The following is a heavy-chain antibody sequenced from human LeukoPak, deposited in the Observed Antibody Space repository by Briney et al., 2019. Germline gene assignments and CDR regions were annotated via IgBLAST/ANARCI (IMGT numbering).Heavy chain of an antibody. CDR3: VREGVPDILTGYQPYYFDY. CDR1: GFTFSSYE. D-gene: IGHD3-9*01. V-gene: IGHV3-74*01. Sequence: GGSLRLSCAASGFTFSSYEMNWVRQAPGKGLVWVSRINSDGSRTTYADSVKGRFTISRDNAKNTLYPQMNSLRAEDTAVYYCVREGVPDILTGYQPYYFDYWGRGTLVTVSS. J-gene: IGHJ4*02. CDR2: INSDGSRT.